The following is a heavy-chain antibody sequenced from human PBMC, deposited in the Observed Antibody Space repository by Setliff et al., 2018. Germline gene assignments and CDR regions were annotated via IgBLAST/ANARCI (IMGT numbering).Heavy chain of an antibody. CDR2: IWYDGSNK. CDR3: AKQGMIAPLYYFDY. D-gene: IGHD2-15*01. J-gene: IGHJ4*02. V-gene: IGHV3-33*06. Sequence: GGSLRLSCAASGFTFSSYSMNWVRQAPGKGLEWVAVIWYDGSNKYYADSVKGRFTISRDNSKNTLYLQMNSLRAEDTAVYYCAKQGMIAPLYYFDYWGQGTLVTVSS. CDR1: GFTFSSYS.